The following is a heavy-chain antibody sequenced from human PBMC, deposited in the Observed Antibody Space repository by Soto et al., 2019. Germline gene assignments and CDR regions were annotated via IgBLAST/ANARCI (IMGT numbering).Heavy chain of an antibody. Sequence: EVQLVESGGGLVKPGGSLRLSCAASGFTFSSYSMNWVRQAPGKGLEGVSSISSSSSYIYYADSVKGRFTISRDNATNSLYLQLNSLTTADTAVYYWAREVAYYYYMDVGGSGTTVTVSS. CDR2: ISSSSSYI. CDR1: GFTFSSYS. J-gene: IGHJ6*03. V-gene: IGHV3-21*01. CDR3: AREVAYYYYMDV.